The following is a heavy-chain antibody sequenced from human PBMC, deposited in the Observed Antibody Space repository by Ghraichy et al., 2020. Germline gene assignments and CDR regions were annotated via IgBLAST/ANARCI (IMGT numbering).Heavy chain of an antibody. Sequence: SETLSLTCAVSGGSISNGGYSWSWIRQPPGKGLEWMGYMHHTGSAYYSPSLKSRVTILVNRSKNQFSLQLRSVTAADTAIYYCARVIRSYYDSSGGYFDYWGQGPLVTVSS. D-gene: IGHD3-22*01. CDR2: MHHTGSA. V-gene: IGHV4-30-2*01. CDR3: ARVIRSYYDSSGGYFDY. CDR1: GGSISNGGYS. J-gene: IGHJ4*02.